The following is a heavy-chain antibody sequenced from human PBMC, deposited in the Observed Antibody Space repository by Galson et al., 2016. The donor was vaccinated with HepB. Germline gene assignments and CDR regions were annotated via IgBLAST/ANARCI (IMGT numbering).Heavy chain of an antibody. V-gene: IGHV1-69*04. CDR1: GGTLSRYA. Sequence: SVKVSCKASGGTLSRYAINWVRQAPGQGLEWMGRIIPMLGIPNYAQKFQGSVTITADKSTSTAYMELSGLRSEDTAVYYCARDEGPITGTTKFDYWGQGTLVTVSS. CDR2: IIPMLGIP. J-gene: IGHJ4*02. D-gene: IGHD1-7*01. CDR3: ARDEGPITGTTKFDY.